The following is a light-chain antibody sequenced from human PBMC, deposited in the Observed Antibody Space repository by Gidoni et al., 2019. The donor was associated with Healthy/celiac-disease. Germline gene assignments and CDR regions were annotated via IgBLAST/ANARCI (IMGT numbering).Light chain of an antibody. CDR1: QSISSL. CDR3: QQYNSYPYT. CDR2: KAS. J-gene: IGKJ2*01. V-gene: IGKV1-5*03. Sequence: DIQMTHSPSTLSASVGDRVTITCRASQSISSLLAWYQQKPGKAPKLLIYKASSLESGVPSRFSGSGSGTEFTLTISSLQPDDFATYYCQQYNSYPYTFGQGTKLEIK.